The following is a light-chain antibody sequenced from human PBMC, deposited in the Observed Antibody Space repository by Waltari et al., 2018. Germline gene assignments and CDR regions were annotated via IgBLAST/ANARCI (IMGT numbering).Light chain of an antibody. CDR3: QSYDRSLSGWV. CDR1: SSNIGAGYD. Sequence: QSVLTQPPSVSWAPGQRVTISCTGSSSNIGAGYDVHWYQQLPGTVPKLLIDGNNNRPSGVPDRFSGSKSGTSASLAITGLQAEDEGDYYCQSYDRSLSGWVFGGGTKLTVL. V-gene: IGLV1-40*01. CDR2: GNN. J-gene: IGLJ3*02.